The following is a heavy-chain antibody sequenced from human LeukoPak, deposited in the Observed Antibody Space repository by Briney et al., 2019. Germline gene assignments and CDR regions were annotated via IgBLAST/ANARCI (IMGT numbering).Heavy chain of an antibody. CDR3: ARLEQQRSSFDY. J-gene: IGHJ4*02. CDR1: GYSFTSFW. CDR2: IYPADSDT. D-gene: IGHD6-13*01. V-gene: IGHV5-51*01. Sequence: GESLKISCNGYGYSFTSFWIAWVRQMPGKGLEWMGIIYPADSDTRYSPSFQGQVTISADKSISTAYLQWSRLKASDTAMYYCARLEQQRSSFDYWGREPWSPSPQ.